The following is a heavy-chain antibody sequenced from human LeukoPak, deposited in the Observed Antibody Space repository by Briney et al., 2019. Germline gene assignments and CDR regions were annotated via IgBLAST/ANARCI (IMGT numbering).Heavy chain of an antibody. CDR2: ISGSGGST. V-gene: IGHV3-23*01. D-gene: IGHD1-7*01. CDR1: GFTFSGYA. CDR3: ARRGLELGAFDI. J-gene: IGHJ3*02. Sequence: GGSLRLSCAASGFTFSGYAMSWVRQAPGKGLEWVSAISGSGGSTYYADSVKGRFTISRDNAKNSLYLQMNSLRAEDTAVYYCARRGLELGAFDIWGQGTMVTVSS.